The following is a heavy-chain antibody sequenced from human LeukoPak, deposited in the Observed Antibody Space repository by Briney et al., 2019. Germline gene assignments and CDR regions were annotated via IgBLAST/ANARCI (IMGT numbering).Heavy chain of an antibody. D-gene: IGHD2-15*01. CDR2: ISYDGSNK. V-gene: IGHV3-30-3*01. CDR1: GFTFSSYA. J-gene: IGHJ4*02. Sequence: PGRSLRLSCAASGFTFSSYAMHWVRQAPGKGLEWVAVISYDGSNKYYADSVKGRFTISRDNSENTLYLQMNSLRAEDTAVYYCARARASGRSGFDYWGQGTLVTVSS. CDR3: ARARASGRSGFDY.